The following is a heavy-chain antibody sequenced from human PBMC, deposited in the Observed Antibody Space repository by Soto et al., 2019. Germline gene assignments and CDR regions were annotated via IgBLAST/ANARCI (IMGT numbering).Heavy chain of an antibody. CDR1: GGSFSGYY. CDR2: INHSGST. D-gene: IGHD3-16*01. J-gene: IGHJ6*02. Sequence: SETLSLTCAVYGGSFSGYYWSWIRQPPGKGLEWIGEINHSGSTNYNPSLKSRVTISVDTSKNQFSLKLSSVTAADTAVYYCARERGRGIYYYYGMDVWGQGTTVTVSS. CDR3: ARERGRGIYYYYGMDV. V-gene: IGHV4-34*01.